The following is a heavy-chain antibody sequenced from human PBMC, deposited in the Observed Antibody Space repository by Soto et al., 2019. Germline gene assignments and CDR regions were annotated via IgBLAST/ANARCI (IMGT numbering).Heavy chain of an antibody. V-gene: IGHV1-46*01. CDR1: GYTFTSYY. Sequence: QVQLVQSGAEVKKPGASVKVSCKASGYTFTSYYLHWVRQAPGQGLEWMGVINPSGDSTSYAQKFQGRVTMTRDTSTSTVYMELRSLRSEDTAVYYCARGPTIFGVVVNRLDPWGQGTLVTVSS. D-gene: IGHD3-3*01. J-gene: IGHJ5*02. CDR3: ARGPTIFGVVVNRLDP. CDR2: INPSGDST.